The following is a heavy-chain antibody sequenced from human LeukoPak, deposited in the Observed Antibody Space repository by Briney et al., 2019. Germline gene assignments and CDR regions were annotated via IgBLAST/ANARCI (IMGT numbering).Heavy chain of an antibody. CDR2: ISVSGGST. Sequence: GGSLRLSWAASGFTFISYAMSWVRQPPGKGREWVSAISVSGGSTYYADCVKCRFTISRDNPKNTLYLQMNSLRAEDTAVYYCAKDPLSGSYSFEIPFDSWGQGTLVTVSS. D-gene: IGHD1-26*01. V-gene: IGHV3-23*01. J-gene: IGHJ4*02. CDR3: AKDPLSGSYSFEIPFDS. CDR1: GFTFISYA.